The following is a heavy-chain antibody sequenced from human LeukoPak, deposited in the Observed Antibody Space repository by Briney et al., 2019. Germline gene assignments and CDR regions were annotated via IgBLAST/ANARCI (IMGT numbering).Heavy chain of an antibody. CDR1: GFTFSSYA. CDR3: ARGREYIVVVPAASGNDFDY. J-gene: IGHJ4*02. Sequence: GSLRLSCAASGFTFSSYAMSWVRQPPGKGLEWTGEINHSGSTNYNPSLKSRVTISVDTSKNQFSLKLSSVTAADTAVYYCARGREYIVVVPAASGNDFDYWGQGTLVTVSS. CDR2: INHSGST. D-gene: IGHD2-2*01. V-gene: IGHV4-34*01.